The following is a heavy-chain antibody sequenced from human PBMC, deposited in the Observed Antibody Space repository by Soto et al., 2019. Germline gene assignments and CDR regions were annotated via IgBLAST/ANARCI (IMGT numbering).Heavy chain of an antibody. V-gene: IGHV4-34*01. J-gene: IGHJ4*01. CDR2: INPGGTT. CDR3: AKLFGDYTGH. D-gene: IGHD4-17*01. Sequence: SETLSLTCAVYDGSFSEDYWSWIRQPPRKGLEWIGEINPGGTTNYNPSLKSRVSISIDRSRNQFSLKLTSVTAADTGVYYCAKLFGDYTGHWGQGTQVTVSS. CDR1: DGSFSEDY.